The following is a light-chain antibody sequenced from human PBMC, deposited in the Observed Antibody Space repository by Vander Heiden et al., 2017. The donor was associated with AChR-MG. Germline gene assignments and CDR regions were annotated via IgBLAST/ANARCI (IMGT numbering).Light chain of an antibody. CDR3: QSYDSSLSGSRV. CDR1: SFNIGAGFH. V-gene: IGLV1-40*01. J-gene: IGLJ3*02. CDR2: GNN. Sequence: QSVLTQPPSVSGAPGQRVTISCSGSSFNIGAGFHVHWYRQLPGAAPTLLIYGNNNRPSGVPDRFSGSRSGSSASLDITGLQPEDEADYDCQSYDSSLSGSRVFGGGTKLTVL.